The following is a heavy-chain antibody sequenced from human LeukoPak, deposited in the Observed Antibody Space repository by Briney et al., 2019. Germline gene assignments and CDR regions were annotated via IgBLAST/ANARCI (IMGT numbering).Heavy chain of an antibody. J-gene: IGHJ6*03. CDR2: IRYDGSNK. V-gene: IGHV3-30*02. Sequence: GGSLRLSCAASGFTFSSYGMHWVRQAPGKGLEWVAFIRYDGSNKYYADSVKGRFTISRDNSKNTLYLQMNSLRAEDTAVYYCAKDKSIAAPVYYMDVWGKAITVTVSS. CDR3: AKDKSIAAPVYYMDV. D-gene: IGHD6-6*01. CDR1: GFTFSSYG.